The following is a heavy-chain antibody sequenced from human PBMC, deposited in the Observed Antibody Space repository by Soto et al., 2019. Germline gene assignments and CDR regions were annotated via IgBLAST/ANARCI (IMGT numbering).Heavy chain of an antibody. J-gene: IGHJ3*02. Sequence: ASVKVSCKASGYTFTSYAMHWVRQAPGQRLEWMGWINAGNGNTRYSQKFQGRVTITRDTSASTAYMELSSLRSEDTAVYYCARDGVRSYYDYVWGSYLYDAFEIWGQGTMVTVSS. V-gene: IGHV1-3*01. D-gene: IGHD3-16*02. CDR3: ARDGVRSYYDYVWGSYLYDAFEI. CDR2: INAGNGNT. CDR1: GYTFTSYA.